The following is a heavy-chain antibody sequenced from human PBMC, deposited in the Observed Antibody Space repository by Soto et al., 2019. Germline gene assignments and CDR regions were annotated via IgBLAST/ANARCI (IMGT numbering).Heavy chain of an antibody. J-gene: IGHJ5*02. V-gene: IGHV1-18*01. CDR1: GYSFYNSG. Sequence: QVQLVQSGPELKKPGASVKVSCKTSGYSFYNSGISWVRQAPGQGLEWLGWISVYSGYAHYAQKFQGRVIMTADTFTSTSYMGLRGLRSDETAMYYCSKNGTTGFAAWGQGTLVTVSS. D-gene: IGHD1-1*01. CDR2: ISVYSGYA. CDR3: SKNGTTGFAA.